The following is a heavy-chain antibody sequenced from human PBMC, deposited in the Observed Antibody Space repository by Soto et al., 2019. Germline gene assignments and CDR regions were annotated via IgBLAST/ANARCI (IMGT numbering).Heavy chain of an antibody. CDR3: AGRAESNGWNGFGADKYYFDF. CDR2: MNPNTGNS. CDR1: GYTFTSYD. V-gene: IGHV1-8*01. Sequence: AASVKVSCKASGYTFTSYDIYWVRQATGQGXEWMGWMNPNTGNSGYAQKFQGRVTVTSDTSINTVYMELSSLRSEDTAVYYCAGRAESNGWNGFGADKYYFDFWGQGTLVTVSS. J-gene: IGHJ4*02. D-gene: IGHD6-19*01.